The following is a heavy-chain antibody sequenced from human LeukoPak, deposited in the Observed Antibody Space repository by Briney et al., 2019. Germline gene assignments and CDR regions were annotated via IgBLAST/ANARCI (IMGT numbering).Heavy chain of an antibody. CDR1: GYTFTSYG. CDR3: ARGGSSGWRTPNDDY. Sequence: GASVKVSCKASGYTFTSYGISWVRQAPGQGLEWMGWSSPYNGNTNYAQKLQGRVTMTTDTSTSTAYMELRSLRSDDTAVYYCARGGSSGWRTPNDDYWGQGTLVTVSS. V-gene: IGHV1-18*01. J-gene: IGHJ4*02. CDR2: SSPYNGNT. D-gene: IGHD6-19*01.